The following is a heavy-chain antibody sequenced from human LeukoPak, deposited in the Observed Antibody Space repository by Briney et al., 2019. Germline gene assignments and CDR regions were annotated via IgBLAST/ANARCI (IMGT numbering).Heavy chain of an antibody. Sequence: SETLSLTCTVSGGSISSGDYYWSWIRQPPGKGLEWIGYIYYSGSTYYNPSLKSRVTISVDTSKNQFSLKLSSVTAADTAVYYCARESPVRMFDYWGQGTLVTVSS. CDR3: ARESPVRMFDY. D-gene: IGHD2-15*01. CDR1: GGSISSGDYY. CDR2: IYYSGST. V-gene: IGHV4-30-4*08. J-gene: IGHJ4*02.